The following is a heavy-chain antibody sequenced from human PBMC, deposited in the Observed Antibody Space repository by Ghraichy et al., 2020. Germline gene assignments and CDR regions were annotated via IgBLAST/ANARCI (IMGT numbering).Heavy chain of an antibody. CDR3: ARDVKGYDFWSGYHTNWYFDL. J-gene: IGHJ2*01. D-gene: IGHD3-3*01. CDR2: ISSSSSTI. Sequence: GGSLRLSCAASGFTFSSYSMNWVRQAPGKGLEWVSYISSSSSTIYYADSVKGRFTISRDNAKNSLYLQMNSLRAEDTAVYYCARDVKGYDFWSGYHTNWYFDLWGRGTLVTVSS. V-gene: IGHV3-48*01. CDR1: GFTFSSYS.